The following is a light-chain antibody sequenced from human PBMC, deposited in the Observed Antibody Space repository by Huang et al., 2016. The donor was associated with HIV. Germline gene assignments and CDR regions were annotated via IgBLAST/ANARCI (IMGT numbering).Light chain of an antibody. J-gene: IGKJ2*01. Sequence: EIVMTQSPATLSVSPGVRVTLSCRASQSVTSNLAWYQQKPGQAPSLLIYGASTRATGIPGRFSGSGSGTEFTLTISSLQSEDFAVYYCQQYNNWPPSYTFGQGTKLEIK. CDR2: GAS. CDR1: QSVTSN. V-gene: IGKV3-15*01. CDR3: QQYNNWPPSYT.